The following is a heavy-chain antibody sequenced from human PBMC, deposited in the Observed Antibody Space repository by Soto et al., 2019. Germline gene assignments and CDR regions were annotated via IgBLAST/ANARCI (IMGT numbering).Heavy chain of an antibody. Sequence: GGSLRLSCAASGFTFSRYSMNWVRQAPGKGLEWVSHISGSSSTIYYTDSVKGRFTVSRDNAKNSLYLQMNSLRDEDTAVYFCAKTSLRVYYYGTDVWGKGTTVTVSS. J-gene: IGHJ6*04. CDR1: GFTFSRYS. V-gene: IGHV3-48*02. CDR3: AKTSLRVYYYGTDV. CDR2: ISGSSSTI.